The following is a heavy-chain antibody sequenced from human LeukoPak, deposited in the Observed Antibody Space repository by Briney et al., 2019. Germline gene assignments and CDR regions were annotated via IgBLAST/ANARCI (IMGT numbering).Heavy chain of an antibody. V-gene: IGHV3-7*01. CDR1: GFTFSNYW. D-gene: IGHD2-2*01. J-gene: IGHJ4*02. Sequence: PGGSLRLSCAASGFTFSNYWMSWVRQAPGKGLEWVANIKQDGSEKYYVDSVKGRFTISRDNAKNSLYLQMNSLRAEDTAVYYCARDGPALSTSKRFDYWGQGTLVTVSS. CDR3: ARDGPALSTSKRFDY. CDR2: IKQDGSEK.